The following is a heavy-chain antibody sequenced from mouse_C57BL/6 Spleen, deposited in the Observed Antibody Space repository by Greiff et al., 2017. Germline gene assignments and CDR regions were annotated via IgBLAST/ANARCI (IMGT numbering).Heavy chain of an antibody. J-gene: IGHJ4*01. D-gene: IGHD1-1*01. CDR1: GFTFSSYT. CDR3: ARGGYYYGSSIAMDY. Sequence: EVKLMESGGGLVKPGGSLKLSCAASGFTFSSYTMSWVRQTPEKRLEWVATISGGGGNTYYPDRVKGRFTISRDNAKNTLYLQMSSLRSEDTALYYCARGGYYYGSSIAMDYWGQGTSVTVSS. CDR2: ISGGGGNT. V-gene: IGHV5-9*01.